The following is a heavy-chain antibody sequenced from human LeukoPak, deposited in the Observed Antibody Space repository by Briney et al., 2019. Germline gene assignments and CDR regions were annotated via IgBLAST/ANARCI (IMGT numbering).Heavy chain of an antibody. CDR2: INPNSGGT. D-gene: IGHD2-8*01. V-gene: IGHV1-2*02. Sequence: ASVKVTCKASGYTFTGPYIHWMRQAPRQGPEWMGWINPNSGGTKYAQKFQGRVTVTRDTSTSTVYMELSGLRADDTATYYCARVEYCTKGVCINYDLWGQGTLVTVSS. J-gene: IGHJ4*02. CDR1: GYTFTGPY. CDR3: ARVEYCTKGVCINYDL.